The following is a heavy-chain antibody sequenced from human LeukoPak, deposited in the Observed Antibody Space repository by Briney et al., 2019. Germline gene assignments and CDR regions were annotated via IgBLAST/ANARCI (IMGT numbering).Heavy chain of an antibody. CDR2: IRYDGSNK. V-gene: IGHV3-30*02. CDR1: GFTFSSYG. J-gene: IGHJ6*03. D-gene: IGHD6-6*01. CDR3: AKYFGSIADYYYYSLDV. Sequence: PGGSLRLSCAASGFTFSSYGMHWVRQAPGKGLEWVAFIRYDGSNKYYADSVKGRFTISRDNSKNTLYLQMNSLRAEDTAVYYCAKYFGSIADYYYYSLDVWGKGTTVTVSS.